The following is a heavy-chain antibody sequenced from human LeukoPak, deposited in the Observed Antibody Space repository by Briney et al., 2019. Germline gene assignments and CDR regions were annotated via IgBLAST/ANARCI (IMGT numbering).Heavy chain of an antibody. J-gene: IGHJ3*02. CDR1: GGSISSYY. V-gene: IGHV4-39*01. Sequence: PSETLSLTCTVSGGSISSYYWGWIRQPPGKGLEWIGSIYYSGSTYYNPSLKSRVTISVGTSKNQFSLKLSSVTAADTAVYYCARGTGGYDAREQQLVLIDAFDIWGQGTMVTVSS. D-gene: IGHD6-13*01. CDR2: IYYSGST. CDR3: ARGTGGYDAREQQLVLIDAFDI.